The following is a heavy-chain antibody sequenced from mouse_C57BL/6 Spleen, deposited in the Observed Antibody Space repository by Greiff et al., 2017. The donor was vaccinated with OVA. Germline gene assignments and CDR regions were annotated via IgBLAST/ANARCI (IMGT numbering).Heavy chain of an antibody. CDR1: GYTFTGYW. D-gene: IGHD2-1*01. J-gene: IGHJ2*01. V-gene: IGHV1-9*01. CDR2: ILPGSGST. CDR3: ERKALYYGNPNPHFDY. Sequence: VQLQQSGAELMKPGASVKLSCKATGYTFTGYWIEWVKQRPGHGLEWIGEILPGSGSTNYNEQFKGKATFTADTSSNTAYLQLSRLTTEDSAIYNCERKALYYGNPNPHFDYWGQGTTLTVSS.